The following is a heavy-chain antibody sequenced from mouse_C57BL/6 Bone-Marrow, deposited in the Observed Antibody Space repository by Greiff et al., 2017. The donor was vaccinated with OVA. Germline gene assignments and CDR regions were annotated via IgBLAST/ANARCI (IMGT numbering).Heavy chain of an antibody. Sequence: EVQGVESGGGLVKPGGSLKLSCAASGFTFSDYGMHWVRQAPEKGLEWVAYISSGSSTIYYADTVKGRFTISRANAKNTLFLQMTSLRSEDTAMDYCARPYYYGSHYYAMDYWGQGTSVTVSS. D-gene: IGHD1-1*01. J-gene: IGHJ4*01. CDR1: GFTFSDYG. V-gene: IGHV5-17*01. CDR2: ISSGSSTI. CDR3: ARPYYYGSHYYAMDY.